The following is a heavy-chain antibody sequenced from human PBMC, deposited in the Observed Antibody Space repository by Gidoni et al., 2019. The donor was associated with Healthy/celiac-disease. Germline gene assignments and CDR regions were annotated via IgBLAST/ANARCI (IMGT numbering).Heavy chain of an antibody. CDR2: ISSSSSTI. D-gene: IGHD3-22*01. Sequence: EVQLVESGGGLVQPGGSLRLSCAASGFTFSSYNMNWVRQAPGKGLEWVSYISSSSSTIYYADSVKGRFTISRDNAKNSLYLQMNSLRDEDTAVYYCAGFSRYYDSSGYTNWGQGTLVTVSS. V-gene: IGHV3-48*02. CDR1: GFTFSSYN. CDR3: AGFSRYYDSSGYTN. J-gene: IGHJ4*02.